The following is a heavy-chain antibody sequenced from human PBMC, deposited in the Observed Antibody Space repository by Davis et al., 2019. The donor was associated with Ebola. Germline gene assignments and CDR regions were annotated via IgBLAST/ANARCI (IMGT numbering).Heavy chain of an antibody. CDR2: IKQDGSEK. D-gene: IGHD6-13*01. CDR3: ARVSLVRGSSWNFDY. Sequence: PGGSLRLSCAASGFTFSSYWMSWVRQAPGKGLEWVANIKQDGSEKYYVDSVKGRFTISRDNAKNSLYLQMNSLRAEDTAVYYCARVSLVRGSSWNFDYWGQGTLVTVSS. J-gene: IGHJ4*02. CDR1: GFTFSSYW. V-gene: IGHV3-7*03.